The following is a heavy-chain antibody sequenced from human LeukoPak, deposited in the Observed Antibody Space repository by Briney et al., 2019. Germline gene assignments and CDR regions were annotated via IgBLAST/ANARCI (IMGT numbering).Heavy chain of an antibody. V-gene: IGHV4-59*11. CDR3: ARDGSEYYYDSSGYPGGFDY. CDR1: GGSISSHY. Sequence: SETLSLTCTVSGGSISSHYWSWIRQPPGKGLEWIWYIYYSGSTNYNPSLKSRVTISVDTSKNQFSLKLSSVTAADTAVYYCARDGSEYYYDSSGYPGGFDYWGQGTLVTVSS. D-gene: IGHD3-22*01. J-gene: IGHJ4*02. CDR2: IYYSGST.